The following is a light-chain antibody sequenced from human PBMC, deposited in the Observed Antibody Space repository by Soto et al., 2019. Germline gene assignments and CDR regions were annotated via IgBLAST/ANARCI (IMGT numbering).Light chain of an antibody. CDR3: QQYYSYPPRYT. V-gene: IGKV1-8*01. CDR2: AAS. CDR1: QGISSY. Sequence: AIRMTQSPSSFSASTGDRVTITCRASQGISSYLAWYQQKPGKAPKLLIYAASTLQSGVPSRFSGSGSGTDFTLTISCLQSEDFVTYYCQQYYSYPPRYTFGQGTKLEIK. J-gene: IGKJ2*01.